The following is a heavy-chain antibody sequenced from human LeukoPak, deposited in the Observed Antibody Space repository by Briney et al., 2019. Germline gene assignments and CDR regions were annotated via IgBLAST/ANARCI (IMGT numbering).Heavy chain of an antibody. CDR2: ISPNNGDT. J-gene: IGHJ4*02. CDR1: GYTFTGYY. Sequence: ASVKVSCKASGYTFTGYYLHWVRQAPGQGLEWMGWISPNNGDTAYAQKFQDRVTMTRDTSINTAFMALTRLRSDDTALYYCVRIGEDYWGQGTRVTVSS. CDR3: VRIGEDY. V-gene: IGHV1-2*02. D-gene: IGHD3-10*01.